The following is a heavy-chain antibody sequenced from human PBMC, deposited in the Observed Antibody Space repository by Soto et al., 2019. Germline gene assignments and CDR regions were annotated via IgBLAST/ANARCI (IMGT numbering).Heavy chain of an antibody. D-gene: IGHD3-3*01. CDR1: GGTFSSYA. CDR3: ARDLLEWQSTAIFDP. V-gene: IGHV1-69*06. Sequence: SVKVSCKASGGTFSSYAISWVRQAPGQGLEWMGGIIPIFGTANYAQKFQGRVTITADKSTSTAYMELSSLRSEDTAVYYCARDLLEWQSTAIFDPWGQGTLVTVSP. CDR2: IIPIFGTA. J-gene: IGHJ5*02.